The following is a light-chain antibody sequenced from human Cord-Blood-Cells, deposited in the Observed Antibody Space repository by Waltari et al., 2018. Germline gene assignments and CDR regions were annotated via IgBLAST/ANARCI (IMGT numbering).Light chain of an antibody. J-gene: IGLJ1*01. CDR1: SSDVGSYNR. Sequence: QSALTQPPSVPGSPGQSVTISCTGTSSDVGSYNRVSWYQQPPGTAPQLMIYEVSNRPSGVPDRFSGSKSGNTASLTISGLQAEDEADYYCSSYTSSSTYVFGTGTKVTVL. CDR3: SSYTSSSTYV. CDR2: EVS. V-gene: IGLV2-18*02.